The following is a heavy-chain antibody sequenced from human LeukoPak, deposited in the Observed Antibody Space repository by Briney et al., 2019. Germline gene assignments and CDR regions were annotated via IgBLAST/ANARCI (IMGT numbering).Heavy chain of an antibody. CDR3: ARLIAVAMAAFDI. D-gene: IGHD6-19*01. V-gene: IGHV4-39*01. Sequence: SETLSLTCTVSGGSISSSSYYWGWRRQPPGTGLEWSGSMYYSGSTYNNPSLKSRVTISVDTSKNQFSLKLSSVTAADTAVYYCARLIAVAMAAFDIWGQGTMVTVSS. CDR2: MYYSGST. CDR1: GGSISSSSYY. J-gene: IGHJ3*02.